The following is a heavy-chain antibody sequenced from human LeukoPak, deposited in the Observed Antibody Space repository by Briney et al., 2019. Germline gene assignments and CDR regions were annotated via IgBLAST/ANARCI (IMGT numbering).Heavy chain of an antibody. CDR1: GFTFNRYS. Sequence: GGSLSLHCAASGFTFNRYSMNWVRHAPGKGLESGSSITNSSSYIYYTDSVRGRFTISRDNAKNSLYLQMNSLRAEDTAVYCCARSPYDMLTGLSGGGWYDSSGYYFPWAQGPRVSVPS. J-gene: IGHJ5*02. V-gene: IGHV3-21*01. D-gene: IGHD3-22*01. CDR2: ITNSSSYI. CDR3: ARSPYDMLTGLSGGGWYDSSGYYFP.